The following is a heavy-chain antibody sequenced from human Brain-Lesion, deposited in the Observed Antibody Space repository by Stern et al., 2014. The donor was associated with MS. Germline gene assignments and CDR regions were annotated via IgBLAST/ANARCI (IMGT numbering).Heavy chain of an antibody. J-gene: IGHJ4*02. CDR2: SDHSGST. V-gene: IGHV4-4*02. D-gene: IGHD6-13*01. Sequence: VQLVESGPGLVKPSGTLSLTCAVSGGSISSSNWWSWVRQSPGKGLEWIGESDHSGSTIYNPSLKSRVPASVDKSKTRFPLTLSSVPAADTAVYFCARFPASRPHVFDSWGQGTLVTVSS. CDR3: ARFPASRPHVFDS. CDR1: GGSISSSNW.